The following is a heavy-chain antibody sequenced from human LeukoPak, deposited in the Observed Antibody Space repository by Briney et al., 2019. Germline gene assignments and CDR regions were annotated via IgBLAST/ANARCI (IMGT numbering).Heavy chain of an antibody. CDR3: ARHRPPIIQS. CDR1: GLTVSTNY. J-gene: IGHJ5*02. V-gene: IGHV3-53*01. D-gene: IGHD5-24*01. CDR2: IQSGGTI. Sequence: GGSLRLSCAASGLTVSTNYMSWVRQAPGKGLEWVSIIQSGGTIYYADSVKGRFTISRDDSRNKLHLQMSGLRAEDTAVYYCARHRPPIIQSWGQGTLVTVSS.